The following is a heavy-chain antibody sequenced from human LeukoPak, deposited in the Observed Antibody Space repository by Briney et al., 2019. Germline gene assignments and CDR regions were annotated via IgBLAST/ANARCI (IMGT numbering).Heavy chain of an antibody. D-gene: IGHD3-22*01. CDR1: GFTVSSNY. CDR3: ARADSSGYYGSYYFDY. CDR2: IYRGGST. J-gene: IGHJ4*02. Sequence: GGSLRLSCAASGFTVSSNYMSWVRQAPGKGLEWVSVIYRGGSTYYADSVKGRFTISRDNSKNTLYLQMNSLRAEDTAVYYCARADSSGYYGSYYFDYWGQGTLVTVSS. V-gene: IGHV3-66*02.